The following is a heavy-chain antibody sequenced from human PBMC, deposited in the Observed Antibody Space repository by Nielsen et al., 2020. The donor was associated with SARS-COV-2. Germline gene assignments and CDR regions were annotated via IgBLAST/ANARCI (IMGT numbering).Heavy chain of an antibody. CDR2: ISAYNGNR. Sequence: ASVKVSCKASGYTFPSYGISWVRQAPGEGLEWMGWISAYNGNRKYAQKFDGRVTMTTDTPTTTAYMELRSLRSEDTAVYYCAGYNSSSWSRGYYYYGMDVWGQGTTVTVSS. J-gene: IGHJ6*02. V-gene: IGHV1-18*04. CDR1: GYTFPSYG. CDR3: AGYNSSSWSRGYYYYGMDV. D-gene: IGHD6-13*01.